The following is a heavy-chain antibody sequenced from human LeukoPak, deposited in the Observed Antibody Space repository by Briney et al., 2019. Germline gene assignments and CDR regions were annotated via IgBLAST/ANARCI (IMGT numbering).Heavy chain of an antibody. CDR2: IIPVLNIT. CDR1: GGTFSSSA. D-gene: IGHD5-18*01. Sequence: SLKVSCKASGGTFSSSAITWVRQAPGQGLEWMGRIIPVLNITNYAQKFQGRVTITADTSTSTAYMELSSLRSEETAVYYCARDQGLTAPPPYGLDVWGQGTTVTVSS. V-gene: IGHV1-69*04. CDR3: ARDQGLTAPPPYGLDV. J-gene: IGHJ6*02.